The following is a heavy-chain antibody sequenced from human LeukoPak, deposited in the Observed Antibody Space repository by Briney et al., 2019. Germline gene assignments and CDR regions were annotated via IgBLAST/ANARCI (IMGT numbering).Heavy chain of an antibody. CDR1: GGSFSGYY. CDR2: INHSGST. V-gene: IGHV4-34*01. CDR3: ASEGKDNAFDI. J-gene: IGHJ3*02. Sequence: SETLSLTCAVYGGSFSGYYWSWIRQPPGKGLEWIGEINHSGSTSYNPSLKSRVTISVDTSKNQFSLKLSSVTAADTAVYYCASEGKDNAFDIWGQGTMVTVSS.